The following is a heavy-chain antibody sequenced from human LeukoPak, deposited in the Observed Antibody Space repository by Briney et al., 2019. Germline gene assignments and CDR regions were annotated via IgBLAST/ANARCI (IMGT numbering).Heavy chain of an antibody. CDR3: ARAAKPQPYFDY. J-gene: IGHJ4*02. CDR1: GYTFTNYG. Sequence: ASVKVSCKASGYTFTNYGINWVRQAPGKGLEWMGWISAYNANTNYSQKLHFRITITTATSTTTAYMQLMSLRSDAAAVYYCARAAKPQPYFDYWGQGTLVTVSS. V-gene: IGHV1-18*01. CDR2: ISAYNANT.